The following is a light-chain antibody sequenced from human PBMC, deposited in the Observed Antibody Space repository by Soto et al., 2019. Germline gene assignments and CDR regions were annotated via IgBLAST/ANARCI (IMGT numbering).Light chain of an antibody. CDR1: SSDVGGYNY. CDR3: NSCTSKSTGV. CDR2: EVS. Sequence: QSALTQPASVSGSPGQSITISCTGTSSDVGGYNYVSWYQQHPGKAPKLIIYEVSNRPSGVSNRFSGSKSGNTASLTISGLQAEDEADYYCNSCTSKSTGVFGTGTQLTVL. V-gene: IGLV2-14*01. J-gene: IGLJ1*01.